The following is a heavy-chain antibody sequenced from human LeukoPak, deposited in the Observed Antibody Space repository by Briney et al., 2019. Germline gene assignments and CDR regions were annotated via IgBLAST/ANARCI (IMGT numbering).Heavy chain of an antibody. CDR2: IYHSGST. Sequence: PSETLSLTCAVYGGSFSGYYWSWIRQPPGKGLEWIGEIYHSGSTNYNASLKSRVTISVDKSKNQFSLKLTSVTAADTAVYYCVAAAVAVDYWGQGTLVTVSS. CDR1: GGSFSGYY. V-gene: IGHV4-34*01. CDR3: VAAAVAVDY. J-gene: IGHJ4*02. D-gene: IGHD6-19*01.